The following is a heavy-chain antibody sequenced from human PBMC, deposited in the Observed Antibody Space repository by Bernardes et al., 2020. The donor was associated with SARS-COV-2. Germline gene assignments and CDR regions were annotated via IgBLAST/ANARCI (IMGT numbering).Heavy chain of an antibody. J-gene: IGHJ4*02. CDR2: INHSGST. Sequence: SQTLSLTCALYSASLSGYYWSWNRQSPGKGLGWDGEINHSGSTNYNTTLKSRVTIPVDTSKNQFSLKLYSVTAADTAVYYCARQQLGTHDWGQGTMVTVSS. CDR3: ARQQLGTHD. CDR1: SASLSGYY. D-gene: IGHD6-13*01. V-gene: IGHV4-34*01.